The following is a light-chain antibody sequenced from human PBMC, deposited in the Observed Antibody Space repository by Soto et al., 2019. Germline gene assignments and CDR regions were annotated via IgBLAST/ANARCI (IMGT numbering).Light chain of an antibody. CDR2: DAS. V-gene: IGKV3-11*01. CDR3: QQRNIWPPVT. Sequence: EIVLTPSPATLALSPCERATLSFSASQSVSSYLARYQQKPGQAPRLLIYDASNRATGIPARFSGSGSGTDFTLTISSLEPEDFAVYYCQQRNIWPPVTFGQGTRLEI. J-gene: IGKJ5*01. CDR1: QSVSSY.